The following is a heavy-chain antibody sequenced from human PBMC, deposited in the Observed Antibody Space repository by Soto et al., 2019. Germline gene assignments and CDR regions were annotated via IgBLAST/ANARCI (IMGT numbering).Heavy chain of an antibody. V-gene: IGHV4-34*01. Sequence: SETLSLTCAVYGGSFSGYYWSWIRQPPGKGLEWIGVINHSGSTNYNPSLKSRVTISVDTSKNQFSLKLSSVTAADTAVYYCARGSGATSNDILTGLFDYWGQGTLVTVSS. J-gene: IGHJ4*02. CDR1: GGSFSGYY. CDR3: ARGSGATSNDILTGLFDY. D-gene: IGHD3-9*01. CDR2: INHSGST.